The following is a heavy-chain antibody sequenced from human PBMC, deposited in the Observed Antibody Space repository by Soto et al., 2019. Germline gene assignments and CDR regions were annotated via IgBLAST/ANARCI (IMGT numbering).Heavy chain of an antibody. CDR3: AREDVADYYGMDV. CDR1: GGSISSSNW. V-gene: IGHV4-4*02. D-gene: IGHD3-10*02. CDR2: IYHSGST. J-gene: IGHJ6*02. Sequence: SETLSLTCTVSGGSISSSNWWSWVRQPPGKGLEWIGEIYHSGSTNYNPSLKSRVTMTRDTSISTAYMELSRLRSDDTAVYYCAREDVADYYGMDVWGQGTTVTVSS.